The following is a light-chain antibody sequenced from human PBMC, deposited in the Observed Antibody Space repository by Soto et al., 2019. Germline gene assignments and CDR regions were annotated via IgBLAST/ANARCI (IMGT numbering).Light chain of an antibody. V-gene: IGKV2-28*01. J-gene: IGKJ4*01. Sequence: DIVLTQSPLSLPVTPGEPASMSCRSSQSLRHSNGFNYLDWYLQKPGQSPQLLIYLGSNRASGVPDRFSGSGSGTDFTLTISRVEAEDAGVYFCMQALQTLPLTFXGGTKVDIK. CDR2: LGS. CDR1: QSLRHSNGFNY. CDR3: MQALQTLPLT.